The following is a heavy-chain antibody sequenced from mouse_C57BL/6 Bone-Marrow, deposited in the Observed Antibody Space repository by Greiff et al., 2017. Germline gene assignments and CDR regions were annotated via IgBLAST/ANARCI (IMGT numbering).Heavy chain of an antibody. D-gene: IGHD2-5*01. CDR1: GFTFSDYY. CDR3: ARRVGYSNYGDAMDY. J-gene: IGHJ4*01. Sequence: EVQVVESGGGLVQPGGSLKLSCAASGFTFSDYYMYWVRQTPEKRLEWVAYISNGGGSTYYPDTVKGRFTISRDNAKNTLYLQMSRLKSEDTAMYYCARRVGYSNYGDAMDYWGQGTSVTVSS. CDR2: ISNGGGST. V-gene: IGHV5-12*01.